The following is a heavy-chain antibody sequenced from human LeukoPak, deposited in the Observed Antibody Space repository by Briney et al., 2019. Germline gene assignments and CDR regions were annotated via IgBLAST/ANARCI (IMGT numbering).Heavy chain of an antibody. D-gene: IGHD2-21*02. CDR3: ARAVGDAGAFDI. CDR1: GGSISSSSYY. V-gene: IGHV4-39*07. Sequence: SETLSLTCTVSGGSISSSSYYWGWIRQPPGKGLEWIGSIYYSGSTNYNPSLKSRVTTSVDTSKNQFSLKLSSVTAADTAVYYCARAVGDAGAFDIWGQGTMVTVSS. CDR2: IYYSGST. J-gene: IGHJ3*02.